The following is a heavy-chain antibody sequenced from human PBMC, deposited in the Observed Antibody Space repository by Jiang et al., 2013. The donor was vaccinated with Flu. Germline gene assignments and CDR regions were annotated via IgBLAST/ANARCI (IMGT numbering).Heavy chain of an antibody. CDR1: GYSFTSYW. D-gene: IGHD2-2*01. V-gene: IGHV5-51*01. J-gene: IGHJ6*02. CDR2: IYPGDSDT. CDR3: TVCDIVELPAALGGMGV. Sequence: GAEVKKPGESLKISCKGSGYSFTSYWIGWVRQMPGKGLEWMGIIYPGDSDTRYSPSFQGQVTISADKSISTAYLQWSSLKASDTAMYYCTVCDIVELPAALGGMGVWGQGTTVTVSS.